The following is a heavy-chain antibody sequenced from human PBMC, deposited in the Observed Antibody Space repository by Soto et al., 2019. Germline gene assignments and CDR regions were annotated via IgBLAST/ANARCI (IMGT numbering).Heavy chain of an antibody. J-gene: IGHJ4*02. V-gene: IGHV4-39*01. CDR1: GGSISSSSYY. CDR2: IYYSGST. CDR3: ARQGFGERVPAAAVVGY. D-gene: IGHD2-2*01. Sequence: PSETLSLTCTVSGGSISSSSYYCGWIRQPPGKGLEWIGSIYYSGSTYYNPSLKSRVTISVDTSKNQFSLKLSSVTAADTAVYYCARQGFGERVPAAAVVGYWGQGTLVTVSS.